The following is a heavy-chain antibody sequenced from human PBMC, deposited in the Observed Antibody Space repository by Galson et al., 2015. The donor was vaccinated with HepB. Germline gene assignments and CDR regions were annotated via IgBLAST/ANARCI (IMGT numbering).Heavy chain of an antibody. CDR1: GFIFRHHA. CDR3: VKEGAWFGGDWFDP. D-gene: IGHD3-16*01. CDR2: INGRGSTT. V-gene: IGHV3-23*01. Sequence: SLRLSCAGSGFIFRHHAMAWIRQAPGKGLEWVAGINGRGSTTSYSGAVKGRLSISRDNSKDTVFLHMDNPRPEDTAVYYCVKEGAWFGGDWFDPWGQGALVTVS. J-gene: IGHJ5*02.